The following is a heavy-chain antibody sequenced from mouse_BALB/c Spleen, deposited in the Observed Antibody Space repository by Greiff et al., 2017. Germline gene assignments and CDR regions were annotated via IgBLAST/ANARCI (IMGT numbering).Heavy chain of an antibody. V-gene: IGHV2-6-7*01. CDR2: IWGDGST. CDR1: GFSLTGYG. D-gene: IGHD2-1*01. CDR3: ARDSYYGNYGYAMDY. J-gene: IGHJ4*01. Sequence: VQLVESGPGLVAPSQSLSITCTVSGFSLTGYGVNWVRQPPGKGLEWLGMIWGDGSTDYNSALKSRLSISKDNSKSQVFLKMNSLQTDDTARYFCARDSYYGNYGYAMDYWGQGTSVTASS.